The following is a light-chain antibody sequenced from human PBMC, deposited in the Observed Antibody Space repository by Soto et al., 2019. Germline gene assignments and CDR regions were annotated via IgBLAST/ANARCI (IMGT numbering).Light chain of an antibody. Sequence: DIQITQSPSSLSASVGDRVTITCRASQGINNYLAWYKQKPGRVPELLISAASTLQPGVPFRFNSSKSATDFTLTISSVQPEDVATYYCQKYNSAPSTFGPGTKVDIK. CDR2: AAS. CDR1: QGINNY. V-gene: IGKV1-27*01. J-gene: IGKJ3*01. CDR3: QKYNSAPST.